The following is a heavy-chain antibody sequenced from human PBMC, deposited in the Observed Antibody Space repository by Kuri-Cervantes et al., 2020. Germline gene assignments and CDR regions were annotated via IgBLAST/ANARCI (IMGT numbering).Heavy chain of an antibody. CDR1: GGSISSYY. CDR2: IYYSGST. V-gene: IGHV4-59*12. D-gene: IGHD1-26*01. CDR3: ARAPVDGVSYYWFDP. Sequence: SETLSLTCTVSGGSISSYYWSWIRQPPGRGLEWIGYIYYSGSTNYNPSLKSRVTISVDTSKNQFSLKLSSVTAADTAVYYCARAPVDGVSYYWFDPWGQGTLVTVSS. J-gene: IGHJ5*02.